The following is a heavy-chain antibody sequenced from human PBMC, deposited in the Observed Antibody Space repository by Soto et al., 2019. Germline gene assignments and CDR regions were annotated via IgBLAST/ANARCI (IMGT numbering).Heavy chain of an antibody. V-gene: IGHV3-23*01. CDR2: ISGSGGTT. D-gene: IGHD3-9*01. J-gene: IGHJ4*02. CDR1: GFTFSNYA. Sequence: GGSLRLSCAASGFTFSNYAMSWVRQAPGKGLEWVSAISGSGGTTYSADSVKGRFTISRDNSTNTLYLQMNSLRAEDTSVYYCAKDAWLLTGYSVLFDYWGQGTLVTVSS. CDR3: AKDAWLLTGYSVLFDY.